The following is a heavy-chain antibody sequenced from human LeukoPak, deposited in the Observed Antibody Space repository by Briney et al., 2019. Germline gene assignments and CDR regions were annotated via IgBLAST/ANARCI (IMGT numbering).Heavy chain of an antibody. V-gene: IGHV3-49*04. CDR1: GFTFGDYA. D-gene: IGHD3-10*01. CDR2: IRSKAYGGTT. CDR3: TRSLLLWFGELFDY. Sequence: PGGSLRLSCTASGFTFGDYAMSWVRQAPGKGLEWVGFIRSKAYGGTTEYAASVKGRFTISRDDSKSIAYLQMNSLKTEDTAVYYCTRSLLLWFGELFDYWGQGTLVTVSS. J-gene: IGHJ4*02.